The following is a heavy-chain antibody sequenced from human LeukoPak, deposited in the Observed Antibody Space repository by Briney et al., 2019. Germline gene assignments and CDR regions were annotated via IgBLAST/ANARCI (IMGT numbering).Heavy chain of an antibody. CDR1: GGSISSGDYY. V-gene: IGHV4-30-4*01. D-gene: IGHD1-26*01. J-gene: IGHJ4*02. CDR3: ARHDGAGSYLYNY. CDR2: IYYSGST. Sequence: SQTLSLTCTVSGGSISSGDYYWSWIRQPPGKGLEWIGYIYYSGSTYYNPSLKSRVTISVDTSKNQFSLKLSSVTAADTAVYYCARHDGAGSYLYNYWGQGTLVTVSS.